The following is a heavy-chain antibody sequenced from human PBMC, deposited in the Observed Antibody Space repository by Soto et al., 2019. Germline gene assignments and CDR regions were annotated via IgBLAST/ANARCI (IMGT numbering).Heavy chain of an antibody. CDR2: IIPIFGTA. CDR1: GGSFSGYA. V-gene: IGHV1-69*13. CDR3: ARRGTMISEYYFDY. J-gene: IGHJ4*02. D-gene: IGHD3-22*01. Sequence: FSVNVYCKTSGGSFSGYAIGWVRQDPGQGLEWMGGIIPIFGTANYAQKFQGRVTITADESTSTAYMELSSLRSEDTAVYYCARRGTMISEYYFDYWGQGTLVTASS.